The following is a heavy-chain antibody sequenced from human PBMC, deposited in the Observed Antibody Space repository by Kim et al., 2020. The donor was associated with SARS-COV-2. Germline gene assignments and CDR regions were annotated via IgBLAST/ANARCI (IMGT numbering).Heavy chain of an antibody. V-gene: IGHV4-34*01. J-gene: IGHJ3*02. CDR3: AREGWELRIAAFDI. CDR1: GGSFSGYY. CDR2: INHSGST. Sequence: SETLSLTCAVYGGSFSGYYWSWIRQPPGKGLEWIGEINHSGSTNYNPSLKSRVTISVDTSKNQFSLKLSSVTAADTAVYYCAREGWELRIAAFDIWGQGTMVTVSS. D-gene: IGHD1-26*01.